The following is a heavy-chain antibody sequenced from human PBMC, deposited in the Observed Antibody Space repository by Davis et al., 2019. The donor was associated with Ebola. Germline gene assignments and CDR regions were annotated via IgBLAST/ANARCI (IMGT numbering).Heavy chain of an antibody. CDR2: ISWNSGSI. CDR1: GFTFDDYA. V-gene: IGHV3-9*01. D-gene: IGHD6-13*01. J-gene: IGHJ5*02. Sequence: GGSLRLSCAASGFTFDDYAMHWVRHAPGKGLEWVSGISWNSGSIGYADSVKGRFTISRDNAKNSLYLQMNSLRAEDTALYYCGSRKAWGQGTLVTVSS. CDR3: GSRKA.